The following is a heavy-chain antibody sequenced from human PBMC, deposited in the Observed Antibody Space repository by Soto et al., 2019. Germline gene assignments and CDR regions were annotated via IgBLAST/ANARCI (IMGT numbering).Heavy chain of an antibody. Sequence: PGGSLRLSCAASGFTVSSNYMSWVRQAPGKGLEWVSVIYSGGSTYYADSVKGRFTISRDNSKNTLYLQMNSLRAEDTAVYYCARCDYSNYYFDYWGQGTLVTVSS. CDR1: GFTVSSNY. V-gene: IGHV3-66*01. D-gene: IGHD4-4*01. CDR3: ARCDYSNYYFDY. J-gene: IGHJ4*02. CDR2: IYSGGST.